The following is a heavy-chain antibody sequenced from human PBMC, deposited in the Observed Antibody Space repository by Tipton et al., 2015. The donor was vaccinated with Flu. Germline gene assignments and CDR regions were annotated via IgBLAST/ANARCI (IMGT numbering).Heavy chain of an antibody. D-gene: IGHD2-2*01. CDR3: ARAQIFCSSNCADPWYYEY. J-gene: IGHJ4*02. CDR2: ISAYTGDT. V-gene: IGHV1-18*01. CDR1: GYTFNSHG. Sequence: QLVQSGDEVKKPGASVKVSCKTSGYTFNSHGVSWVRQAPGQGLEWLGWISAYTGDTDYARNFQGRVALTTDTSTSTVYMELRRLESDDTAVYYCARAQIFCSSNCADPWYYEYWGQGALVTVSS.